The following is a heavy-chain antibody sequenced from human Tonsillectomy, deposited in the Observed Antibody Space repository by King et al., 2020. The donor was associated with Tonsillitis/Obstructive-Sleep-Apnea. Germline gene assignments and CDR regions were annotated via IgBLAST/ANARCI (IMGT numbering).Heavy chain of an antibody. J-gene: IGHJ4*02. D-gene: IGHD3-16*02. V-gene: IGHV3-23*04. CDR2: ISGSGGST. CDR3: ARFGVWGSYRYTLDFDY. Sequence: VQLVESGGGLVQPGGSLRLSCAASGFTFSSYAMSWVRQAPGKGLEWVSAISGSGGSTYYADSVKGRFTISRDNSKNTLYLQMNSLRAEDTAVYYCARFGVWGSYRYTLDFDYWGQGTLVTVSS. CDR1: GFTFSSYA.